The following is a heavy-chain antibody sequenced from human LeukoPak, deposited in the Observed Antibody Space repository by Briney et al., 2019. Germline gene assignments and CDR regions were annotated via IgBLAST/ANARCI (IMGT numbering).Heavy chain of an antibody. CDR2: ISSNSSYI. J-gene: IGHJ4*02. CDR1: GFTFSIYS. D-gene: IGHD3-10*01. CDR3: ASRPYGSGRFDY. V-gene: IGHV3-21*01. Sequence: GGSLRLSCAASGFTFSIYSMNWVRQAPGKGREWVSSISSNSSYIYYADAVKGRFPISRDNAKNSLYLQMNRLRAEDTAVYYCASRPYGSGRFDYWGQGTLVTVSS.